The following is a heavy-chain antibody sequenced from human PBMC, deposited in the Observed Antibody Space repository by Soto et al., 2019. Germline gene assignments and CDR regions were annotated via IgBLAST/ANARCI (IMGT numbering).Heavy chain of an antibody. D-gene: IGHD5-12*01. CDR2: IGWNSGSI. V-gene: IGHV3-9*01. J-gene: IGHJ6*02. Sequence: EVQLVESGGGLVQPGRSLRLSCAASGFTFDDYAMHWVRQAPGKGLEWVSGIGWNSGSIGYADSVKGRFTISRDNAKNSLYLQMNSLRAEDTALYYCAKDKGPNSGYGSYGMDVWGQGTTVTVSS. CDR3: AKDKGPNSGYGSYGMDV. CDR1: GFTFDDYA.